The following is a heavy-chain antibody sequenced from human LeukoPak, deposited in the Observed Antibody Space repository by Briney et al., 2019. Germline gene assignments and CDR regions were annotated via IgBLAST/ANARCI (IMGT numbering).Heavy chain of an antibody. D-gene: IGHD6-13*01. Sequence: PGGSLRLSCAASGFTFSSYAMSWDRQAPGKGLEWVSAISDSGGSTYYADSVKGRFTISRDNSKNTLYLQMNSLRAEDTAVYYCAKDPGGWQQPVNWFDPWGQGTLVTVSS. CDR3: AKDPGGWQQPVNWFDP. CDR2: ISDSGGST. J-gene: IGHJ5*02. V-gene: IGHV3-23*01. CDR1: GFTFSSYA.